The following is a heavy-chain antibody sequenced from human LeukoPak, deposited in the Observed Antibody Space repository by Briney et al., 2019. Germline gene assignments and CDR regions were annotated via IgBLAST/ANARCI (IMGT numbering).Heavy chain of an antibody. CDR1: GFTFSDYY. J-gene: IGHJ3*02. CDR3: ARVGPVSGYDAFDI. Sequence: GGSLRLSCAASGFTFSDYYMSWIRQAPGKGLEWVSHISSSSYTNYADSVKGRFTISRDNAKNSLYLQMNSLRAEDTAVYYCARVGPVSGYDAFDIWGQGTMVTVSS. V-gene: IGHV3-11*05. D-gene: IGHD3-10*01. CDR2: ISSSSYT.